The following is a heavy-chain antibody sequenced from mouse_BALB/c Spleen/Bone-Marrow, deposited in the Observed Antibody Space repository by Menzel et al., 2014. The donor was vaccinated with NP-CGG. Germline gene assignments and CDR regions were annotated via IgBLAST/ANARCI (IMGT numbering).Heavy chain of an antibody. V-gene: IGHV14-3*02. D-gene: IGHD2-4*01. J-gene: IGHJ2*01. CDR2: IDPANGNT. Sequence: EVKLMESGAELVKPGASVKLSCTASGFNIKDTYMHWVKQRPEQGLEWIGRIDPANGNTKYDPKFQGKATITADTSSNTAYLQLSSLTSEDTAVYYCALYYDYDVGYWVQGTTLTVSS. CDR3: ALYYDYDVGY. CDR1: GFNIKDTY.